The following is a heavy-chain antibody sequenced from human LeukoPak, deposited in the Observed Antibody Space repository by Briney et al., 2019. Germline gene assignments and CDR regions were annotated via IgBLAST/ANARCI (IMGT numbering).Heavy chain of an antibody. CDR1: GYTFTDYG. Sequence: ASVKVSCKASGYTFTDYGISWVRQAPGQGLEWMGIINPSGGSTSYAQKFQDRVTMTRNTSINTAYMELSSLRSDDTAVYYCARGYGSRASRGAFDIWGQGTMVTVSS. J-gene: IGHJ3*02. CDR3: ARGYGSRASRGAFDI. CDR2: INPSGGST. V-gene: IGHV1-8*02. D-gene: IGHD4-17*01.